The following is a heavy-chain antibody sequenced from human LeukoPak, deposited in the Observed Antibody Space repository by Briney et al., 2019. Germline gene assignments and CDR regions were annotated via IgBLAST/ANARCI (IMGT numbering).Heavy chain of an antibody. Sequence: PGRSLRLAWAASGSTSSSFATHWVRQAPGKGLEWVAVISYDGSNKYYADSVKGRFTISRDNSKNTLYLQMSSLRAEDTAVYYCAREASGSYLYYYYGMDVWGQGTTVTVSS. CDR1: GSTSSSFA. CDR3: AREASGSYLYYYYGMDV. V-gene: IGHV3-30-3*01. D-gene: IGHD1-26*01. J-gene: IGHJ6*02. CDR2: ISYDGSNK.